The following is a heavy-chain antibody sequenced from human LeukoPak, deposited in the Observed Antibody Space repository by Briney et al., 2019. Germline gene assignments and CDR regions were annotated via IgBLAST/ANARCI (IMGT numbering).Heavy chain of an antibody. CDR2: ISWNSGSI. Sequence: PGGSLRLSCAASGFTFDDYAMHWVRQAPGKGLEWVSGISWNSGSIGYADSVKGRFTISRDNAKNSLYLQMNSLRAEDTALYYCAKDGYDILTGSYFDYWGQGTLVTVSS. J-gene: IGHJ4*02. CDR3: AKDGYDILTGSYFDY. D-gene: IGHD3-9*01. V-gene: IGHV3-9*01. CDR1: GFTFDDYA.